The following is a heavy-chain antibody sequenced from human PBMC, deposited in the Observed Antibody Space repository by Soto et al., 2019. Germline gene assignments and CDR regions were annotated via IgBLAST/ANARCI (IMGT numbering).Heavy chain of an antibody. CDR2: ISSSGGST. J-gene: IGHJ5*02. V-gene: IGHV3-23*01. Sequence: EVQLLESGGGLVQPGGSLRLSCAASGFTFSIYGMTWVRQAPGKGLEWVSAISSSGGSTYYADSLKCRFTISSDNSKNTLYLQLNSLRAEDTSLYYCTRGALYIYGFLGRDTYWFDTWGQGTLVIVS. CDR1: GFTFSIYG. CDR3: TRGALYIYGFLGRDTYWFDT. D-gene: IGHD5-18*01.